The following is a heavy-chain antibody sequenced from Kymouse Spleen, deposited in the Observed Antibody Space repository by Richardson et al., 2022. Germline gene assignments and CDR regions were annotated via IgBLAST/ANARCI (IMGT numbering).Heavy chain of an antibody. D-gene: IGHD2-2*02. CDR2: INWNGGST. CDR3: ARDGGGYCSSTSCYYFDY. CDR1: GFTFDDYG. Sequence: EVQLVESGGGVVRPGGSLRLSCAASGFTFDDYGMSWVRQAPGKGLEWVSGINWNGGSTGYADSVKGRFTISRDNAKNSLYLQMNSLRAEDTALYYCARDGGGYCSSTSCYYFDYWGQGTLVTVSS. V-gene: IGHV3-20*d01. J-gene: IGHJ4*02.